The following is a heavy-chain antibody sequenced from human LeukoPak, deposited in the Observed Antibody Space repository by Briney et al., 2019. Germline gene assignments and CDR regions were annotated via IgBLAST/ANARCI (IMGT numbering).Heavy chain of an antibody. V-gene: IGHV1-18*01. D-gene: IGHD6-13*01. J-gene: IGHJ5*02. Sequence: ASVKVSCKASGYTFTSYGISWVRQAPGQGLEWMGWISAYNGNTNYAQKLQGRVTMTTDTSTSTAYMELRSLRSDDTAVYYCARDLGSSWYSGGGWFDPWGQGTLVTVSS. CDR3: ARDLGSSWYSGGGWFDP. CDR2: ISAYNGNT. CDR1: GYTFTSYG.